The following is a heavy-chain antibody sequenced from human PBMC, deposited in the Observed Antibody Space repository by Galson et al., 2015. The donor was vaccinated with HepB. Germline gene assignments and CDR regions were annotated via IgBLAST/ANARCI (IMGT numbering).Heavy chain of an antibody. D-gene: IGHD3-3*01. V-gene: IGHV3-23*01. J-gene: IGHJ4*02. CDR2: ISGSGGST. CDR3: AKDLYDFGSAFDY. CDR1: GFTFSSYA. Sequence: SLRLSCAASGFTFSSYAMSWVRQAPGKGLEWVSAISGSGGSTYYADSVKGRFTISRDNSKNTLYLQMNSLRAEDTAVYYCAKDLYDFGSAFDYWGQGTLVTVSS.